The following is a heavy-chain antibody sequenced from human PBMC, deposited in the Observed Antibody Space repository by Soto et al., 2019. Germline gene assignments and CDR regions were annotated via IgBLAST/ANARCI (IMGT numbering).Heavy chain of an antibody. D-gene: IGHD5-12*01. Sequence: GGSLSLSCAASGFTFSSYAMTWVRQVPGMGLDWVSSISGSGAHTYYTDSVKGRFTISRDNAKNSLYLQMNSLRAEDTAVYYCAREWDGDGYNSGWFDPWGQGTLVTVSS. CDR2: ISGSGAHT. CDR3: AREWDGDGYNSGWFDP. J-gene: IGHJ5*02. V-gene: IGHV3-23*01. CDR1: GFTFSSYA.